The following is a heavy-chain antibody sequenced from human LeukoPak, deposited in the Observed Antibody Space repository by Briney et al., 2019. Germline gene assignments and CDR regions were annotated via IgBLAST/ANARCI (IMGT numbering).Heavy chain of an antibody. Sequence: QPGRSLRLSCAASGFTFSNYGMHWVRQAPGKGLEGVAVIWYDGSNKYYADSVKGRFTISRDNSKNTLYLQMKSLRAEDTAVYYCAKDRDTAMEIDYWGQGTLVTVSS. J-gene: IGHJ4*02. CDR1: GFTFSNYG. CDR3: AKDRDTAMEIDY. CDR2: IWYDGSNK. D-gene: IGHD5-18*01. V-gene: IGHV3-33*06.